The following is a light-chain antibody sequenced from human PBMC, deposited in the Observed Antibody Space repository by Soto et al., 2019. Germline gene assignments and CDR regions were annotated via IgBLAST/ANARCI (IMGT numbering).Light chain of an antibody. J-gene: IGLJ1*01. CDR1: KSDIGVYDF. CDR2: EVV. V-gene: IGLV2-8*01. CDR3: AAWDDTLKRYV. Sequence: QSVLTQPPSASGSPGQSVTISCTGTKSDIGVYDFVSWYQHHPGKAPRLIIYEVVQRPSGVPDRFSGSKSGTSASLAISGLQSEDESDYYCAAWDDTLKRYVFGTGTKVTVL.